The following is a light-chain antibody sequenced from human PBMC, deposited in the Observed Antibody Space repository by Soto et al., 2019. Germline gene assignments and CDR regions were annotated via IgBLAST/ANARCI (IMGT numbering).Light chain of an antibody. CDR3: QQYGGSPYT. CDR1: QSISSSS. J-gene: IGKJ2*01. CDR2: GAS. Sequence: EVVLTQSPGTLSLSPGERATLSCKSSQSISSSSLAWYQQRRGQPPRLLIYGASTRATGIPDRFSGSGSGTDFTLSISRLEPDDFAVYYCQQYGGSPYTFGQGTKLEIK. V-gene: IGKV3-20*01.